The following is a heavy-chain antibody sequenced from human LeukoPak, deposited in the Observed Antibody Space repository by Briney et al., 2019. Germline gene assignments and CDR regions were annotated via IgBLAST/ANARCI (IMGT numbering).Heavy chain of an antibody. CDR2: INTDGSST. J-gene: IGHJ4*02. D-gene: IGHD2-2*01. V-gene: IGHV3-74*01. CDR1: GFTFSSYW. Sequence: PGGSLRLSCAASGFTFSSYWMHWVRQAPGKGLVWVSRINTDGSSTSYADSVKGRFTISRDNAKNTLYLQMNSLRAEDTAVYYCARGGDIVVVPAAIHFDYWGQGTLVTVSS. CDR3: ARGGDIVVVPAAIHFDY.